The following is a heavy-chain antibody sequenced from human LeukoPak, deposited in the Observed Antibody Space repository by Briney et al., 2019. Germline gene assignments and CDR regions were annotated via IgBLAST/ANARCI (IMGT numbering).Heavy chain of an antibody. V-gene: IGHV1-18*01. Sequence: ASVKVSCKASGYSFNSYGIGWVRQAPGQGLEWMGWLSVYNGHTSYAQKFQGVFTMTTDTSTDTAYMELRSLRSDDTAVYYCARDTPGDGYNRGDYWGQGTLVTVSS. D-gene: IGHD5-24*01. J-gene: IGHJ4*02. CDR3: ARDTPGDGYNRGDY. CDR2: LSVYNGHT. CDR1: GYSFNSYG.